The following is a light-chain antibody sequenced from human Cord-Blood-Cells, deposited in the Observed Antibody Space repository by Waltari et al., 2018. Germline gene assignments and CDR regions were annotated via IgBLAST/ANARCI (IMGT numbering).Light chain of an antibody. CDR3: SSYAGSNNYV. CDR1: SSDVGGYNY. Sequence: QSALTQPPSASGSPGQSVTISCTGPSSDVGGYNYVSWYQQHPGKAPKLMIYEVSKRPSGVPERYSGSKSGNTASLTVSGLQDEDEADYYCSSYAGSNNYVFGTGTKVTVL. J-gene: IGLJ1*01. V-gene: IGLV2-8*01. CDR2: EVS.